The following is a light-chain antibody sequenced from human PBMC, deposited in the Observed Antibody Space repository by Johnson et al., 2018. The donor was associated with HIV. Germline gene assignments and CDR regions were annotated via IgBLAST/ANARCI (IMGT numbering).Light chain of an antibody. J-gene: IGLJ1*01. V-gene: IGLV1-51*01. CDR2: DNN. CDR3: GTWDSGLSGGLYL. CDR1: NSNIGSNY. Sequence: QSVLTQPPSVSAAPGQKVTISCSGSNSNIGSNYVSWYQQLPGTAPKLLIYDNNKRPSGIPDRFSGSKSGTSATLGITGLQTGDEADYYCGTWDSGLSGGLYLFGTGTKVNVL.